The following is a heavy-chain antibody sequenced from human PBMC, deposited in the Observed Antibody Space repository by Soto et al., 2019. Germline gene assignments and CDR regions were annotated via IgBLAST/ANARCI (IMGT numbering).Heavy chain of an antibody. J-gene: IGHJ4*02. D-gene: IGHD1-26*01. V-gene: IGHV1-46*01. Sequence: ASVKVSCKASGYTFTSSYMHWVRQAPGQGLQWMGIINPSGGSASYAQKFQGRVTMTRDTSTSTVYMELSSLRSEDTAVYYCARDEGVGAPYDYWGQGTLVTVSS. CDR3: ARDEGVGAPYDY. CDR2: INPSGGSA. CDR1: GYTFTSSY.